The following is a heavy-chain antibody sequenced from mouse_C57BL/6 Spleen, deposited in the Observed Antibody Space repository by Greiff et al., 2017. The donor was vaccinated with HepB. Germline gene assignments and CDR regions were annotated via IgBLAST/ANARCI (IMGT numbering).Heavy chain of an antibody. V-gene: IGHV1-64*01. Sequence: VQLQQPGAELVKPGASVKLSCKASGYTFTSYWMHWVKQRPGQGLEWIGMIHPNSGSTNYNEKFKSKATLTVDKSSSTAYMQLSSLTSEHSAVYYCARSGYGNYVDYWGKGTTLTVSS. CDR2: IHPNSGST. CDR1: GYTFTSYW. CDR3: ARSGYGNYVDY. J-gene: IGHJ2*01. D-gene: IGHD2-10*02.